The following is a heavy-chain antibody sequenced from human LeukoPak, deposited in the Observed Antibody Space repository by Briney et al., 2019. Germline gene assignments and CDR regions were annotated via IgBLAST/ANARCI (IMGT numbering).Heavy chain of an antibody. V-gene: IGHV1-8*01. J-gene: IGHJ5*02. Sequence: ASAKVSCKASGYTFTSYDINWVRQATGQGLEWMGWMNPNSGNADYAQKFQGRVTMTRNTSISTAYMELSSLTSEDTAVYYCARTSTSGWYAVKWFDPWGQGTLVTVSS. CDR1: GYTFTSYD. D-gene: IGHD6-19*01. CDR2: MNPNSGNA. CDR3: ARTSTSGWYAVKWFDP.